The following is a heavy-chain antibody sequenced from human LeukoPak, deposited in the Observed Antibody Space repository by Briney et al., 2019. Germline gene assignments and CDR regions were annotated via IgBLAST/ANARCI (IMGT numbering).Heavy chain of an antibody. Sequence: ASVKVSCKASGYTFTSYGISWVRQAPGQGLEWMGWISVYNGNTNYAQNLQGRVTMTTDTSTSTAYMELRSLRSDDTAVYYCARDRPYYYDSSGYNPFDLWGRGTLVTVSS. V-gene: IGHV1-18*01. J-gene: IGHJ2*01. CDR3: ARDRPYYYDSSGYNPFDL. D-gene: IGHD3-22*01. CDR1: GYTFTSYG. CDR2: ISVYNGNT.